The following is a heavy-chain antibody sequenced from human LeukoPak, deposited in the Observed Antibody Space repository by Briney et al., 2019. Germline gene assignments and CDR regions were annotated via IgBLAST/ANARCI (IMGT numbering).Heavy chain of an antibody. CDR2: RSSDGINK. CDR1: GFTFSDYA. D-gene: IGHD6-19*01. Sequence: PGGSLRLSCAASGFTFSDYAMHWVRQAPGKGLEWVALRSSDGINKYYADSVKGRFTISRDNSKNTLYLQMISLRPEDTAFYYCARDVSGWYYFDYWGQGTLVTVSS. CDR3: ARDVSGWYYFDY. V-gene: IGHV3-30-3*01. J-gene: IGHJ4*02.